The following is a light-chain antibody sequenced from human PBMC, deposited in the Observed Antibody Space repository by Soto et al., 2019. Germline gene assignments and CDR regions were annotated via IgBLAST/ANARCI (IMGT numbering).Light chain of an antibody. J-gene: IGKJ4*01. CDR3: QQYKGYSPLT. CDR1: QSISTS. V-gene: IGKV1-5*02. CDR2: DAS. Sequence: DIQMTQSPSNLSASVGDRITIICRASQSISTSLAWYQQKPGKAXKFLIYDASSLQSGVPSRFSGSGSGTEFTLTISCLQTEDFSNYDGQQYKGYSPLTFGGGTKVDIK.